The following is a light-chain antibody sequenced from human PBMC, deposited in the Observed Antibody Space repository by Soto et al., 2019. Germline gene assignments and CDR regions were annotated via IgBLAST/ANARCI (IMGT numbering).Light chain of an antibody. CDR2: GAS. CDR3: QEYSHAPLT. Sequence: PGARATLSCRASQRVSSNYLAWYQQKPGQAPRLLIYGASRRASDIPDRFSGSGSGADFTLPINGLEAEDFAGYYCQEYSHAPLTFGPGTRVDIK. J-gene: IGKJ3*01. CDR1: QRVSSNY. V-gene: IGKV3-20*01.